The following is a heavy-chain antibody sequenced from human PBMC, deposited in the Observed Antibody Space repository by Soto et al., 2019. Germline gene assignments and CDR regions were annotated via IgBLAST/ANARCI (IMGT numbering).Heavy chain of an antibody. J-gene: IGHJ4*02. D-gene: IGHD1-26*01. CDR1: GGSISSGDYY. V-gene: IGHV4-30-4*01. Sequence: QVQLQESGPGLVKPSQTLSLTCTVSGGSISSGDYYWSWIRQPPGKGLEWIGSIFYGGSTYYNPSLKSRVTMSVDTSKNQFSLKLSSVTAADTAVYYCARAVRGSYYDYWGQGTLVTVSS. CDR3: ARAVRGSYYDY. CDR2: IFYGGST.